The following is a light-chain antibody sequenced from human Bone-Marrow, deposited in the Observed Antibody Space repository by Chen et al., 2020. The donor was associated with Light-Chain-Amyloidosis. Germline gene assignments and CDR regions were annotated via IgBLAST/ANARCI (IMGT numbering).Light chain of an antibody. CDR3: QSYQGSSQGV. CDR2: EDD. V-gene: IGLV6-57*01. CDR1: SRSIATNY. J-gene: IGLJ3*02. Sequence: NFKLTQLHSESASPGKTVHISCTRSSRSIATNYVQVYQQRPGSSPTTVIYEDDQRPSGVPDRFSGSIDRSSNSASLTISGLKTEDEADYYCQSYQGSSQGVFGGGTKLTVL.